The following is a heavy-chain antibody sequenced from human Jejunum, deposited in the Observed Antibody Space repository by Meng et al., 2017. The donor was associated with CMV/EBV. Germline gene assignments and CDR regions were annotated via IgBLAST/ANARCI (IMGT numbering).Heavy chain of an antibody. D-gene: IGHD5-24*01. J-gene: IGHJ4*02. CDR2: IYASGST. CDR1: GGSMSRGDYF. Sequence: QVQLQESGPGLVKPSQTLSLTCTVSGGSMSRGDYFWTWIRQPAGKGLEWIGRIYASGSTSYHPSLESRLTISVDTSKNQFSLKMGSVTAADTAVYYCARGRLQSEYFDYWGQGTLVTVSS. V-gene: IGHV4-61*02. CDR3: ARGRLQSEYFDY.